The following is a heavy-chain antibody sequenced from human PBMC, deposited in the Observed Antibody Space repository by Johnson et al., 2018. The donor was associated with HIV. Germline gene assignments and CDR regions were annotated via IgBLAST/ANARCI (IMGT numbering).Heavy chain of an antibody. CDR3: AKAVAKVGAGMSFDF. Sequence: VQLVEFGGGLVQPGGSLRLSCAASGFTLSNHWMSWVRQAPGKGLEYVANVNQDGSAKFYVDSVKGRFTISRDNAKNSLYLQMNSLRDEDTAVYYCAKAVAKVGAGMSFDFWGQGTMVTVSS. V-gene: IGHV3-7*05. CDR1: GFTLSNHW. J-gene: IGHJ3*01. CDR2: VNQDGSAK. D-gene: IGHD1-26*01.